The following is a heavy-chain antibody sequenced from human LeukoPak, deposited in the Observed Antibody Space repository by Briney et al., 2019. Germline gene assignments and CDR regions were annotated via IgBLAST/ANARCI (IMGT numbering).Heavy chain of an antibody. CDR1: GYSFTSHG. CDR3: ARGISRLPSAAFDI. CDR2: INGYNGNS. V-gene: IGHV1-18*01. Sequence: ASVTVSFKASGYSFTSHGISWVRQAPGQGLEWMGWINGYNGNSNYAQNLQGRVTMTTDTSTSTAYMELRSLRSDDTAVYYCARGISRLPSAAFDIWGQGTMVTVSS. D-gene: IGHD6-6*01. J-gene: IGHJ3*02.